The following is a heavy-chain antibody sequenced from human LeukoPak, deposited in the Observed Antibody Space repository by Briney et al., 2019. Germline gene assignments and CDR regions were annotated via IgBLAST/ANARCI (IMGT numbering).Heavy chain of an antibody. Sequence: GGSLRLSCAASGFTFSSYAMHWVRQAPGKGLEWVAVISYDGSNKYYADSVKGRFTISRDNSKNTLYLQMNSLRAEDTAVYYCARAAGWDFWSGYYFDYWGQGTLVTVSS. D-gene: IGHD3-3*01. V-gene: IGHV3-30-3*01. CDR3: ARAAGWDFWSGYYFDY. CDR1: GFTFSSYA. CDR2: ISYDGSNK. J-gene: IGHJ4*02.